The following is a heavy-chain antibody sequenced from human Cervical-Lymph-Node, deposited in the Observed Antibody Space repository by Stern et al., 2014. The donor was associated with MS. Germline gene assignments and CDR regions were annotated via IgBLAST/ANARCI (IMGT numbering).Heavy chain of an antibody. CDR3: ASAYSSSHYYFDY. V-gene: IGHV3-33*01. CDR1: GFSFSRYA. D-gene: IGHD6-13*01. CDR2: IWYDGSNP. J-gene: IGHJ4*02. Sequence: QVQLMQSGGGVVQPGRSLRLSCAASGFSFSRYAMHWVRQAPGQGLEWVALIWYDGSNPYYADSVTGRFTISRDNFKNTLYLQMNSLRAEDTAVYYCASAYSSSHYYFDYWGQGTLVTVSS.